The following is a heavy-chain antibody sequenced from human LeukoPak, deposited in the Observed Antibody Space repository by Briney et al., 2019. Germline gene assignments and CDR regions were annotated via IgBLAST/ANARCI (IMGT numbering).Heavy chain of an antibody. CDR1: GGSISSGGYS. J-gene: IGHJ4*02. D-gene: IGHD4-17*01. CDR2: IYHSGST. Sequence: SQTLSLTCAVSGGSISSGGYSWSWIRQPPGKGLEWIGYIYHSGSTYYNPSLKSRVTISVDRSKNQFSLKLSSVTAADTAVYYCARAGYDHGDYVVIDLWGQGTLVTVSS. V-gene: IGHV4-30-2*01. CDR3: ARAGYDHGDYVVIDL.